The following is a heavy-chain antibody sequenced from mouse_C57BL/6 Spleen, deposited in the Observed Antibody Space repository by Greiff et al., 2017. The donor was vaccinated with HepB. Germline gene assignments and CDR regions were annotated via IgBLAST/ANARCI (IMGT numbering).Heavy chain of an antibody. Sequence: QVQLKESGAELAKPGASVKLSCKASGYTFTSYWMHWVKQRPGQGLEWIGYINPSSGYTKYNQKFKDKATLTADKSSSTAYMQLSSLTYEDSAVYYCARSYYGSSNAMDYWGQGTSVTVSS. CDR2: INPSSGYT. D-gene: IGHD1-1*01. J-gene: IGHJ4*01. V-gene: IGHV1-7*01. CDR1: GYTFTSYW. CDR3: ARSYYGSSNAMDY.